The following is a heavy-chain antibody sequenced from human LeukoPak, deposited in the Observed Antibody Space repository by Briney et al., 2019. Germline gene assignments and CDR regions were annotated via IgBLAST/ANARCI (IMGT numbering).Heavy chain of an antibody. Sequence: GGSLRLSCAASGFTFSSYWMSWVRQAPGKGLEWVANIKQDGSEKYYVDSVKGRFTISRDNAKNSLYLQMNSLRAEDTAVYYCAREKGGWAAGIDYWGQGTLVTVSS. CDR2: IKQDGSEK. D-gene: IGHD6-13*01. J-gene: IGHJ4*02. V-gene: IGHV3-7*01. CDR1: GFTFSSYW. CDR3: AREKGGWAAGIDY.